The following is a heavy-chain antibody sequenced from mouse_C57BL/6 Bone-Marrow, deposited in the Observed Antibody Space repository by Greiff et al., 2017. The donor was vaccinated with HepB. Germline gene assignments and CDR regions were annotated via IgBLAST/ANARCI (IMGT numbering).Heavy chain of an antibody. J-gene: IGHJ3*01. CDR2: ISYDGSN. CDR3: AVGAWFAY. Sequence: DVKLQESGPGLVKPSQSLSLTCSVTGYSITSGYYWNWIRQFPGNKLEWMGYISYDGSNNYNPSLKNRISITRDTSKNQFFLKLNSVTTEDTATYYCAVGAWFAYWGQGTLVTVSA. V-gene: IGHV3-6*01. CDR1: GYSITSGYY. D-gene: IGHD3-1*01.